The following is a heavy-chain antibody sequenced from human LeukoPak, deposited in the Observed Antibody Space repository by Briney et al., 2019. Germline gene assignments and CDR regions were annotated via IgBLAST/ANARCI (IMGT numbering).Heavy chain of an antibody. CDR1: GGSMNNYY. J-gene: IGHJ3*02. V-gene: IGHV4-59*01. CDR2: IHYTGIT. CDR3: ARILEGSGAAFDI. Sequence: SETLSLTCIVSGGSMNNYYWTWIRQPPGKGLERIAYIHYTGITNYNPFLRSRVTISLDASKSRFSLKLNSVTAADTAFYYCARILEGSGAAFDIWGQGTMVTVSS. D-gene: IGHD3-3*02.